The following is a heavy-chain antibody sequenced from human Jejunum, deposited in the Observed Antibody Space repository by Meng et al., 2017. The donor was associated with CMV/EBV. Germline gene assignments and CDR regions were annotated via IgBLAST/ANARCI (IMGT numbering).Heavy chain of an antibody. D-gene: IGHD5-12*01. Sequence: TVSGGSIDSGSYDWSWTRQPAGRGLEWIGRIYTSGSTTYNPSLRSRVTISLDTSKNQFSLKLTSMTAADTAVYYCARIYTVGRYFDFWGQGALVTVSS. J-gene: IGHJ4*02. CDR2: IYTSGST. V-gene: IGHV4-61*02. CDR3: ARIYTVGRYFDF. CDR1: GGSIDSGSYD.